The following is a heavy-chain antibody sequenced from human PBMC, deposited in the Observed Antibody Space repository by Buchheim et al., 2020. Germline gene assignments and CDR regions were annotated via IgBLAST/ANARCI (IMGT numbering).Heavy chain of an antibody. V-gene: IGHV3-74*01. CDR1: GFIFSNYW. Sequence: EVQLVESGGGLVQPGGSLRLSCAASGFIFSNYWMHWVRQAPGKGLVWVSRINSDGSSTTYADSVKGRFTISRDNAKNKTYLQMNSLRAEDTAVYYCARDDCGGDCCLDYWGQGTL. D-gene: IGHD2-21*02. J-gene: IGHJ4*02. CDR3: ARDDCGGDCCLDY. CDR2: INSDGSST.